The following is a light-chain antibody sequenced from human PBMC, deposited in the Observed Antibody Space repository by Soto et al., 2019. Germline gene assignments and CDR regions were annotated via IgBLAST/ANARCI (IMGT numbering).Light chain of an antibody. CDR1: PGIINY. Sequence: DIHMTRSPSSLSASVGDGGTIAVRASPGIINYLAWYQQKPGKVPKLLIYAASTLQSGVPSRFSGSGSGTEFTLTISSLQPEDVATYYCQKYNSAPLTFGQGTRLEIK. V-gene: IGKV1-27*01. J-gene: IGKJ5*01. CDR2: AAS. CDR3: QKYNSAPLT.